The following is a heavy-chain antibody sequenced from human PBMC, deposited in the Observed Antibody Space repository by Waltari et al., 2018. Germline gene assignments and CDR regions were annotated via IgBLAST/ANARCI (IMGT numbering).Heavy chain of an antibody. CDR3: ASGPAAGRLDGMDV. CDR2: INHSGST. CDR1: GGSFSGYY. D-gene: IGHD6-13*01. J-gene: IGHJ6*02. Sequence: QVQLQQWGAGLLKPSETLSLTCAVYGGSFSGYYWSWIRQPPGKGLEWIGEINHSGSTNYNPSLKSRVTISVDTSKNQFSLKLSSVTAADTAVYYCASGPAAGRLDGMDVWGQGTTVTVSS. V-gene: IGHV4-34*01.